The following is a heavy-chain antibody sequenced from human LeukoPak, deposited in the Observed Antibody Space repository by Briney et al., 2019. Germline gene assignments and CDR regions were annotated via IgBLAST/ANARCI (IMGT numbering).Heavy chain of an antibody. J-gene: IGHJ4*02. CDR1: GGAIRSHY. V-gene: IGHV4-4*07. CDR2: IYSSGYT. Sequence: SQTLSLTCAVAGGAIRSHYWNWIRQPAGKGLEWIGRIYSSGYTNDNPFLKSRITMSVDMSKNQFSLRLNSVTAADTAVYYCARGEHSVDSWGQGMLVTVSS. CDR3: ARGEHSVDS. D-gene: IGHD1/OR15-1a*01.